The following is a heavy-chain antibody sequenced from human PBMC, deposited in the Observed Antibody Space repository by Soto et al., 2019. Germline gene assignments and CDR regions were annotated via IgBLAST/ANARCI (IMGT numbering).Heavy chain of an antibody. J-gene: IGHJ4*02. CDR1: GGSISSYY. V-gene: IGHV4-59*01. CDR2: IYYSGST. Sequence: SETLSLTYTVSGGSISSYYCSWIQQPPGKGLEWIGYIYYSGSTNYNPSLKSRVTISVDTSKNQFSLTLSSVTAADTAVYYCARVGGSYYCDYWGQGTLVTVSS. D-gene: IGHD1-26*01. CDR3: ARVGGSYYCDY.